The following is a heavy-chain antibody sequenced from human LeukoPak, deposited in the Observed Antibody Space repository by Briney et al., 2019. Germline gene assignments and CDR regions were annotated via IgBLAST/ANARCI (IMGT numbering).Heavy chain of an antibody. Sequence: PGGSLRLSCAASGFTFSGYWMSWVRQAPGKGLEWVANIKVDGSEKNYVDPVKGRLTISRDNAKNSLYLQMNSLRAEDTAVYYCARGGRNLDSWGQGTLVTVSS. CDR2: IKVDGSEK. CDR1: GFTFSGYW. CDR3: ARGGRNLDS. J-gene: IGHJ4*02. V-gene: IGHV3-7*01. D-gene: IGHD1-14*01.